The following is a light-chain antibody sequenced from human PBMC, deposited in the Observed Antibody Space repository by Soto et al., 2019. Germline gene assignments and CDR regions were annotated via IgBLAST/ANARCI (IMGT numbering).Light chain of an antibody. CDR3: LQDYNFPLT. CDR2: AAS. V-gene: IGKV1-6*01. CDR1: QGIRND. Sequence: AIPMTQSPSSLSASVGDRVTITCRASQGIRNDLGWYQQKPGKAPKLLIHAASSLQSGVPSRLSGSGFGTDFTLSISSLQPEDFATYCCLQDYNFPLTVGGGTKVEIK. J-gene: IGKJ4*02.